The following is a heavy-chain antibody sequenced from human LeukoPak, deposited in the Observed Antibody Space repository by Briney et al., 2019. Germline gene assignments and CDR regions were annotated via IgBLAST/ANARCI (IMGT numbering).Heavy chain of an antibody. CDR2: ISYDGSNK. D-gene: IGHD6-13*01. Sequence: GGSLRLSCAASGFTFSSYAMHWVRQAPGKGLEWVAVISYDGSNKYYADSVKGRFTISRDNSKNTLYLQMNSLRAEDTALYYCARDVLGRTWGSSWFEDYYYYGMDVWGQGTTVTVSS. CDR3: ARDVLGRTWGSSWFEDYYYYGMDV. J-gene: IGHJ6*02. V-gene: IGHV3-30*04. CDR1: GFTFSSYA.